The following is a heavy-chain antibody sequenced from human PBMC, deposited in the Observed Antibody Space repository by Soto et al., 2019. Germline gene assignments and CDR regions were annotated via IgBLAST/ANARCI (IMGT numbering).Heavy chain of an antibody. CDR3: AKDHRSNYDYYYGMDV. CDR2: ISYDGSNK. J-gene: IGHJ6*02. CDR1: GFTFSSYG. V-gene: IGHV3-30*18. D-gene: IGHD4-4*01. Sequence: QVQLVESGGGVVQPGRSLRLSCAASGFTFSSYGMHWVRQAPGKGLEWVAVISYDGSNKYYADSVKGRFTISRDNSKNTLYLQMNSLRAEDTAVYYCAKDHRSNYDYYYGMDVWGQGTTVTVSS.